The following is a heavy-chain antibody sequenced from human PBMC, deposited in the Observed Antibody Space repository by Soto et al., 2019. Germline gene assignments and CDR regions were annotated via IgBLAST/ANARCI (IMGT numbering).Heavy chain of an antibody. CDR1: GGSISSGGYS. J-gene: IGHJ5*02. Sequence: QLQLQESGSGLVKPSQTLSLTCAVSGGSISSGGYSWSWIRQPPGKGLEWIGYIYHSGSTYYNPSLTGRVTTAVDRSKNQFSLKLSXXTXXXXXXXXXXXXXDRXXQGTLVTVSS. CDR2: IYHSGST. V-gene: IGHV4-30-2*01. CDR3: XXXXDR.